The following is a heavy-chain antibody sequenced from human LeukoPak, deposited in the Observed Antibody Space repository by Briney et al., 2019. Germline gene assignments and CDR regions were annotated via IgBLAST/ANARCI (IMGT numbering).Heavy chain of an antibody. CDR2: VYTSGTM. CDR1: GASISSYY. CDR3: AGRDY. J-gene: IGHJ4*02. V-gene: IGHV4-4*07. Sequence: SETLSLTCTVSGASISSYYWSWIRQPAGKGLEWLGRVYTSGTMNYNPSFRSRVTMSVDKSNNQFFLKLSAVTAADTAVYYCAGRDYWGQGIHVTVS.